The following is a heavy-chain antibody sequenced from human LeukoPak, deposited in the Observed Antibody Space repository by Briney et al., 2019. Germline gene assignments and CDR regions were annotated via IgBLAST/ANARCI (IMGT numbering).Heavy chain of an antibody. V-gene: IGHV1-69*10. CDR2: MIPILGIE. D-gene: IGHD3-3*01. CDR3: ARGITIFGVVPA. Sequence: SVKVSCKASGGTFISYTISWVRQAPGQGREWRGGMIPILGIENYAQKHQGRVTITTEKYKRTAYMEVSRQRSEDTAVYYCARGITIFGVVPAWGQGTLVTVSS. CDR1: GGTFISYT. J-gene: IGHJ5*02.